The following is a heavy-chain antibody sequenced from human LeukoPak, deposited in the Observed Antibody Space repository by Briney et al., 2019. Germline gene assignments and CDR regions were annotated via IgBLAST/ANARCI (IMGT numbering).Heavy chain of an antibody. D-gene: IGHD5-24*01. Sequence: PSETLSLTCAVYGGSFSGYYWSWIRQPPGKGLEWIGEINHSGSTNYNPPLKSRVTISVDTSKNQFSLKLSSVTAADTAVYYCARARKRWHSQWFDPWGQGTLVTVSS. J-gene: IGHJ5*02. CDR3: ARARKRWHSQWFDP. CDR1: GGSFSGYY. CDR2: INHSGST. V-gene: IGHV4-34*01.